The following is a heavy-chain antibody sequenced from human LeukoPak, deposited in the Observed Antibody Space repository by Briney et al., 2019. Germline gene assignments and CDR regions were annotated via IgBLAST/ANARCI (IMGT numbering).Heavy chain of an antibody. CDR3: ALTPGSGSYLY. Sequence: SETLSLTCAVSGGSISSSNWWSWVRQPPGKGLEWIGEIYHSGSTNYNPSLKSRVTISVDTSKNQFSLKLSSVTAADTAVYYCALTPGSGSYLYWGQGTLVTVSS. CDR1: GGSISSSNW. CDR2: IYHSGST. D-gene: IGHD1-26*01. V-gene: IGHV4-4*02. J-gene: IGHJ4*02.